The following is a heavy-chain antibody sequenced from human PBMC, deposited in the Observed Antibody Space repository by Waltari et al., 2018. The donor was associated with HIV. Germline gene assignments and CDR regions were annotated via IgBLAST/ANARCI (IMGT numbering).Heavy chain of an antibody. CDR1: GYTFTSYD. CDR2: MNPNSGNT. Sequence: QVQLVQSGAEVKKPGASVKVSCKASGYTFTSYDINWVRQATGQGLEWMGWMNPNSGNTGYAQKFQGRVTRNRNTSISTAYRELSRLRSEDTAVYYCARGPHLYDLWSGYYTGGNYYGMDVWGQGTTVTVSS. V-gene: IGHV1-8*01. J-gene: IGHJ6*02. D-gene: IGHD3-3*01. CDR3: ARGPHLYDLWSGYYTGGNYYGMDV.